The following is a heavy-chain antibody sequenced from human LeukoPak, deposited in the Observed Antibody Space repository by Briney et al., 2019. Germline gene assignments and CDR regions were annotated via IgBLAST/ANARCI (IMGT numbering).Heavy chain of an antibody. CDR1: GGTFSSYA. D-gene: IGHD1-7*01. Sequence: ASVKVSCKASGGTFSSYAISWVRQAPGQGLEWMGWISAYNGNTNYAQKLQGRVTMTTDTSTSTAYMELRSLRSDDTAVYYCARVRTGTTLVYYYYGMDVWGQGTTVTVSS. CDR3: ARVRTGTTLVYYYYGMDV. J-gene: IGHJ6*02. V-gene: IGHV1-18*01. CDR2: ISAYNGNT.